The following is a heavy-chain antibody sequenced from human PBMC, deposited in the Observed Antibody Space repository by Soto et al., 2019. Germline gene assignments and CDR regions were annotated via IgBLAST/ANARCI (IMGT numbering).Heavy chain of an antibody. CDR2: ISSSSSYI. CDR3: ASHPRDSSGYWYYFDY. D-gene: IGHD3-22*01. Sequence: EVQLVESGGGLVKPGGSLRLSCAASGFTFSSYSMNWVRQAPGKGLEWVSSISSSSSYIYYADSVKGRFTISRDNAMNSLYLQMNSLRAEDTAVYYCASHPRDSSGYWYYFDYWGQGTLVTVSS. J-gene: IGHJ4*02. CDR1: GFTFSSYS. V-gene: IGHV3-21*01.